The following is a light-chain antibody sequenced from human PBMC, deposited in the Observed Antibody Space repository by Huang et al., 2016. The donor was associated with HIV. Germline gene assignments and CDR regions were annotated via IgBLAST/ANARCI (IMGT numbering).Light chain of an antibody. CDR3: QHYNGYPLT. Sequence: DIQMTQSPSSRSASVGDRVTITCQASKDINNYLNLYQQRPGRARKLLIYEASILDTVVPSRFSGSGSGTDFTFTISSLQPEDVATYYCQHYNGYPLTFGQGTR. J-gene: IGKJ5*01. CDR2: EAS. CDR1: KDINNY. V-gene: IGKV1-33*01.